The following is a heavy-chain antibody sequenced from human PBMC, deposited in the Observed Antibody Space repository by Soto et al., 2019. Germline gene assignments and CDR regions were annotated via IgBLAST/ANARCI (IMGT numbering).Heavy chain of an antibody. CDR2: IVPILGVA. CDR3: ARGMSGRYFDWFDY. D-gene: IGHD3-9*01. V-gene: IGHV1-69*04. J-gene: IGHJ4*02. Sequence: QVHLVQSGAEVKKPGSSVKVSCKASGDTFSSYALSWVRQAPGQGLEWMVRIVPILGVANYAQKFQGRVTITADKSTSTVYMELGSLRSEDTAVYYCARGMSGRYFDWFDYWGQGTLVTVSS. CDR1: GDTFSSYA.